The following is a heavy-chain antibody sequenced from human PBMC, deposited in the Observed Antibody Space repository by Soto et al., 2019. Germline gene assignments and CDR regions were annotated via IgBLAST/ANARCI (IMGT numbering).Heavy chain of an antibody. CDR3: ARGRGYYLDAFDI. CDR2: IDPSDSYT. J-gene: IGHJ3*02. Sequence: GESLKISCEGSGYSFTIYWISLVRQMPGKGLEWMGRIDPSDSYTNYSPSFQGHVTISADKSISTAYLQWSSLKASDTAMYYCARGRGYYLDAFDIWGQGTMVTVS. V-gene: IGHV5-10-1*01. CDR1: GYSFTIYW. D-gene: IGHD3-3*01.